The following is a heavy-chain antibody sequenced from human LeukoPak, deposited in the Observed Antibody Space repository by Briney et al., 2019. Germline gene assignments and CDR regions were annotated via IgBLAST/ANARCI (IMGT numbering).Heavy chain of an antibody. D-gene: IGHD6-25*01. V-gene: IGHV4-34*01. Sequence: SETLSLTCAVYGGSFSGYYWNWIRQPPGKGLEWIGEINHSGSTNYNPSLKSRVTISVDTSKNQFSLKLSSVTAADTAVYYCARYLAAGYFDLWGRGTLVTVSS. CDR3: ARYLAAGYFDL. CDR1: GGSFSGYY. CDR2: INHSGST. J-gene: IGHJ2*01.